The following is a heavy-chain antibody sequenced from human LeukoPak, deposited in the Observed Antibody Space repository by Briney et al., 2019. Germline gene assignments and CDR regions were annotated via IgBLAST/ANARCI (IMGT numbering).Heavy chain of an antibody. CDR3: ARAAYCSGGSCYSRVAFDI. D-gene: IGHD2-15*01. CDR2: INPNSGGT. V-gene: IGHV1-2*02. CDR1: GYTFTGYY. Sequence: ASVKVSCKASGYTFTGYYMHWVRQAPGQGLEWMGWINPNSGGTNYAQKFQGRVTMTRDTSISTAYMELSRLRSDDTAVYYCARAAYCSGGSCYSRVAFDIWGQGTMVTVSS. J-gene: IGHJ3*02.